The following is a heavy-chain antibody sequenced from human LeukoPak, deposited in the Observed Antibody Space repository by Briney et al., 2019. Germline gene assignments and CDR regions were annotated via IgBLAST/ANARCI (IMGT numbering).Heavy chain of an antibody. D-gene: IGHD2/OR15-2a*01. CDR2: IYFGGST. J-gene: IGHJ5*02. Sequence: PSETLSLTCTVSGGSMSAYYWNWMRQSAGKGLEWIGRIYFGGSTYYNPSLEGRVSMSVDTSKNQFSLKINSATAADTAVYYCARDVGNFANLPYYFDLRGQGTVVTVSS. CDR3: ARDVGNFANLPYYFDL. V-gene: IGHV4-4*07. CDR1: GGSMSAYY.